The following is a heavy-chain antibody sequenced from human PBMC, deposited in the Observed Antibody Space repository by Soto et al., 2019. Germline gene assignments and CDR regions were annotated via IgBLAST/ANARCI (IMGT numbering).Heavy chain of an antibody. D-gene: IGHD4-4*01. CDR3: ARMTTTHSFLF. CDR2: IDWDDDK. CDR1: GFSLSTTGMH. J-gene: IGHJ4*02. Sequence: SGPTLVNPIETLTLTCTFSGFSLSTTGMHVSWIRQPPGKALEWLARIDWDDDKYYSTSLKTRLTISKDTSKNLVFLTMTNMDPVDTATYYCARMTTTHSFLFWGQGILVTVSS. V-gene: IGHV2-70*04.